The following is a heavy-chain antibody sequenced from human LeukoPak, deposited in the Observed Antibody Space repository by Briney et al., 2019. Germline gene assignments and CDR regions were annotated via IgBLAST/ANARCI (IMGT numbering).Heavy chain of an antibody. J-gene: IGHJ5*02. CDR2: MNPNSGNT. CDR1: GYTFISYD. V-gene: IGHV1-8*03. CDR3: ARAQGPNWFDP. Sequence: ASVKVSCKASGYTFISYDINWVRQATGQGLEWMGWMNPNSGNTGYAQKFQGRVTITRNTSISTAYMELSSLRSEDTAVYYCARAQGPNWFDPWGQGTLVTVSS.